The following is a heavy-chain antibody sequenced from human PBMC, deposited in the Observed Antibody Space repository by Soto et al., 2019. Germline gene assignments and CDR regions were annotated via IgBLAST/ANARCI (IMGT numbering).Heavy chain of an antibody. D-gene: IGHD5-12*01. Sequence: QVQLVQSGAEVKMPGSSVRVSCKASGGSFSKYGISWVRQAPGHGLEWMGGIIPMFGIGNYAEKFLGRVRLTADDSTRTSHMELSSLRSEDAAVSFRSSGYRENYFYAMDVWGQGPKVTVSS. V-gene: IGHV1-69*01. CDR1: GGSFSKYG. J-gene: IGHJ6*01. CDR3: SSGYRENYFYAMDV. CDR2: IIPMFGIG.